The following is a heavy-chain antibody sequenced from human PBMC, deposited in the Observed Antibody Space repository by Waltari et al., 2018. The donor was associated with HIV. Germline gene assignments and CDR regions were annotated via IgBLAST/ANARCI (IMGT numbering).Heavy chain of an antibody. CDR3: GRGALGSVSDY. D-gene: IGHD2-15*01. CDR1: GFTLRDHY. V-gene: IGHV3-72*01. Sequence: ELQLVESGGGLVQPGGSLRLSCAASGFTLRDHYMDWVRQAPGKGLEWVGRSRSKPNGYTTEYAASVEGRFTISRDDSKNSVYLQMNSLKTEDTAVYFCGRGALGSVSDYWGPGTLVTVSS. CDR2: SRSKPNGYTT. J-gene: IGHJ4*02.